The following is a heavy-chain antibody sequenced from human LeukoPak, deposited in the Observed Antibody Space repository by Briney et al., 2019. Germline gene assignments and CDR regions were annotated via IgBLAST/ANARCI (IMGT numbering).Heavy chain of an antibody. D-gene: IGHD3-9*01. J-gene: IGHJ4*02. CDR3: ARGALTISSTLYYFDY. Sequence: GESLKISCKGSGYSFTSYWISWVRQMPGKGLEWMGRIDPSDSYTNYSPSFQGHVTISADKSISTAYLQWSSLKASDTAMYHCARGALTISSTLYYFDYWGQGTLVTVSS. V-gene: IGHV5-10-1*01. CDR1: GYSFTSYW. CDR2: IDPSDSYT.